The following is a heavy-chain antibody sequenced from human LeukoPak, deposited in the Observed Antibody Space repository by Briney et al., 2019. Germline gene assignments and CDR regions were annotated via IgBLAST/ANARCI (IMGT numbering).Heavy chain of an antibody. CDR1: GGSFSGYY. Sequence: SETLSLTCAVYGGSFSGYYWSWIRQPPGKGLEWIGEINHSGSTNYNPSLKSRVTISVDTSKNQFSLKLSSVTAADTAVYYCARFSRGGDRFDYWGQGTLVTVSS. D-gene: IGHD2-21*02. CDR2: INHSGST. J-gene: IGHJ4*02. CDR3: ARFSRGGDRFDY. V-gene: IGHV4-34*01.